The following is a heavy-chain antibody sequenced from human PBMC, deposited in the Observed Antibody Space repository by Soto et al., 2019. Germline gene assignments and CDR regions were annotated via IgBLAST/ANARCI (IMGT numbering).Heavy chain of an antibody. V-gene: IGHV4-30-4*01. Sequence: PSETLSLTCTVSGGSISSGDYYWSWIRQPPGKGLEWIGYIYYSGSTYYNPSLKSRVTISVDTSKNQFSLKLSSVTAADTAVYYCAREMYNWNYKAWFDPWGQGTLVTVSS. CDR3: AREMYNWNYKAWFDP. CDR1: GGSISSGDYY. J-gene: IGHJ5*02. D-gene: IGHD1-7*01. CDR2: IYYSGST.